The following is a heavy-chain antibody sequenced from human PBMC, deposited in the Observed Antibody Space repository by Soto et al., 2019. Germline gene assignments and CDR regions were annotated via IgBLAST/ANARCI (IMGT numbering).Heavy chain of an antibody. Sequence: QVQLVQSGAEVKKPGSSVKVSCKASGGTFSSYTISWVRQAPGQGLEWMGRIIPILGIANYAQKFQGRVTINADKTTSTAYMELRSLRSEDTAVDFCARDLGGQLVGNYYYYMDVWGKGTTVTVSS. J-gene: IGHJ6*03. D-gene: IGHD6-6*01. CDR3: ARDLGGQLVGNYYYYMDV. V-gene: IGHV1-69*08. CDR1: GGTFSSYT. CDR2: IIPILGIA.